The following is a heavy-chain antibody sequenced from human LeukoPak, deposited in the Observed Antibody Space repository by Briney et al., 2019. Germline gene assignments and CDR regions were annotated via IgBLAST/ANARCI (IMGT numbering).Heavy chain of an antibody. CDR1: GFTFSSYA. CDR2: INSDGSST. Sequence: PGGSLRLSCAASGFTFSSYAMSWVRPAPGQGLVWVSRINSDGSSTNYADSVKGRFTISRDNAKNTLYLQMNSLRAEDTAVYYCARVSRGGDCYSCPNDYWGQGTLVTVPS. J-gene: IGHJ4*02. CDR3: ARVSRGGDCYSCPNDY. D-gene: IGHD2-21*02. V-gene: IGHV3-74*01.